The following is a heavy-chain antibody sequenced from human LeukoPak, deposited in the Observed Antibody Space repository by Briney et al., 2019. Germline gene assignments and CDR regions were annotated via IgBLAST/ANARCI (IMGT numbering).Heavy chain of an antibody. Sequence: ASVKVSCKASGGTFKNYAISWVRQAPGQGLEWMGWINPNSGGTNYAQKFQGRVTMTRDTSISTAYMELSRLRSDDTAVYYCARGGVVPYWGQGTLVTVSS. J-gene: IGHJ4*02. V-gene: IGHV1-2*02. CDR2: INPNSGGT. D-gene: IGHD6-6*01. CDR3: ARGGVVPY. CDR1: GGTFKNYA.